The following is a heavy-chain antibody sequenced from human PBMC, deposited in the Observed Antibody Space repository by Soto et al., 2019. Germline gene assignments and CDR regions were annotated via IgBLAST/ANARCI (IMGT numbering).Heavy chain of an antibody. D-gene: IGHD3-22*01. Sequence: SETLSLSCAVYGGSFSGYYWSWIRQPPGKGLEWIGEINHSGSTNYNPSLKSRVTISVDTSKNQFSLKLSSVTAADTAVYYCGREGDYYDSSGFSYYYWGQGTLVTVSS. CDR3: GREGDYYDSSGFSYYY. CDR1: GGSFSGYY. V-gene: IGHV4-34*01. J-gene: IGHJ4*02. CDR2: INHSGST.